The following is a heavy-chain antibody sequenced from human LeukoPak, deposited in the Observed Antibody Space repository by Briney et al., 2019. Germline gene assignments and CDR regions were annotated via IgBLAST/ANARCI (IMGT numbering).Heavy chain of an antibody. J-gene: IGHJ3*02. CDR3: ARDQTHAFDI. CDR2: ISSSSSYI. V-gene: IGHV3-21*01. Sequence: GGSLRLSCAASGFTFSSYSMNWVRQAPGKGLKWVSSISSSSSYIYYADSVKGRFTISRDNAKNSLYLQMNSLRAEDTAVYYCARDQTHAFDIWGQGTMVTVSS. CDR1: GFTFSSYS.